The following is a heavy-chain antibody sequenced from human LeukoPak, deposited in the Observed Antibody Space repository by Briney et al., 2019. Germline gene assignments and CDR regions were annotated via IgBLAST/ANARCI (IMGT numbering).Heavy chain of an antibody. CDR1: GYTLTSYG. D-gene: IGHD6-19*01. CDR2: ISAYNGNT. J-gene: IGHJ4*02. V-gene: IGHV1-18*01. CDR3: AREQWLVHPLDY. Sequence: ASVKVSCKASGYTLTSYGISWVRQAPGQGLEWMGWISAYNGNTNYAQKLQGRVTMTTDTSTSTAYMELRSLRSDDTAVYYCAREQWLVHPLDYWGQGTLVTVSS.